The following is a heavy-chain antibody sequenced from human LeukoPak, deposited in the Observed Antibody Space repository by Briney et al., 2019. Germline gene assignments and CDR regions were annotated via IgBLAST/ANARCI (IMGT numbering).Heavy chain of an antibody. V-gene: IGHV4-39*07. CDR1: GGSINSSSYY. CDR2: IYYSGST. Sequence: SETLSLTCTVSGGSINSSSYYWGWIRQPPGKGLEWIGSIYYSGSTNYNPSLKSRVTISVDTSKNQFSLKLSSVTAADTAVYYCARVRKLDLGYCSSTSCYEFDYWGQGTLVTVSS. D-gene: IGHD2-2*01. J-gene: IGHJ4*02. CDR3: ARVRKLDLGYCSSTSCYEFDY.